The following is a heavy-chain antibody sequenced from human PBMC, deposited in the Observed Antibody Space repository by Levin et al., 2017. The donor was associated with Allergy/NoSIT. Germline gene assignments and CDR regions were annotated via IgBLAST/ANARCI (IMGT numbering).Heavy chain of an antibody. J-gene: IGHJ4*02. Sequence: GESLKISCKVSGYTLTELSMHWVRQAPGKGLEWMGGFDPEDGETIYAQKFQGRVTMTEDTSTDTAYMELSSLRSEDTAVYYCAIDLRTRVDYWGQGTLVTVSS. D-gene: IGHD3-16*01. CDR3: AIDLRTRVDY. CDR2: FDPEDGET. CDR1: GYTLTELS. V-gene: IGHV1-24*01.